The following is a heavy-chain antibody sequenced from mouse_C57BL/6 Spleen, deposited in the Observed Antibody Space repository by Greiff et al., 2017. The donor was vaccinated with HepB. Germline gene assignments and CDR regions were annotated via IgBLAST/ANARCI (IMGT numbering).Heavy chain of an antibody. Sequence: QVQLKESGAELVRPGASVTLSCKASGYTFTDYEMHWVKQTPVHGLEWIGAIDPETGGTAYNQKFKGKAILTADESSSTAYMELRSLTSEDSAVYYCTTNWYYWGQGTTLTVSS. D-gene: IGHD4-1*01. V-gene: IGHV1-15*01. CDR1: GYTFTDYE. J-gene: IGHJ2*01. CDR2: IDPETGGT. CDR3: TTNWYY.